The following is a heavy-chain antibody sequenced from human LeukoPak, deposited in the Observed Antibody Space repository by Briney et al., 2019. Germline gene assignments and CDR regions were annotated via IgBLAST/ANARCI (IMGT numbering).Heavy chain of an antibody. Sequence: PSETLSLTCTVSSGSINSYYWGWVRQPAGRGLEWIGRIYTTGKTDYNPSLKSRLTMSVDTSKRQFSLNLTSATAADTAIYFCARHGYTASHYFLDFWSQGTLVTVSS. CDR1: SGSINSYY. J-gene: IGHJ4*02. CDR3: ARHGYTASHYFLDF. V-gene: IGHV4-4*07. CDR2: IYTTGKT. D-gene: IGHD3-16*01.